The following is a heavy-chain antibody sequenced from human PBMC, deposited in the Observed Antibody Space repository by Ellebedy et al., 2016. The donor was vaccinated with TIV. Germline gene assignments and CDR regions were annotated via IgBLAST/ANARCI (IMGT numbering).Heavy chain of an antibody. CDR3: AKDRRQSTTWYGGDDDY. CDR2: VSDSGITT. J-gene: IGHJ4*02. CDR1: GFFFNTYA. Sequence: GGSLRLSCAGSGFFFNTYAMSWVRQAPGKGLEWVATVSDSGITTYYADSVKGRFTISRDNSKNTLSLEMNSLRAEDTAVYYCAKDRRQSTTWYGGDDDYWGQGTLVTVSS. V-gene: IGHV3-23*01. D-gene: IGHD6-13*01.